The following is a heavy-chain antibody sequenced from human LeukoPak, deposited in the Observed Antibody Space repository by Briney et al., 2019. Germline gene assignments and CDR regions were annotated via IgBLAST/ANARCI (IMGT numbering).Heavy chain of an antibody. Sequence: GGSLRLSCAASGFTFSSYAMHWVRQAPGKGLEWVAVISYDGSNKYYADSVKGRFTISRDNSKNALYLQMNSLRAEDTAVYYCARDSSAGYSSSWLDYWGQGTLVTVSS. CDR2: ISYDGSNK. CDR1: GFTFSSYA. CDR3: ARDSSAGYSSSWLDY. J-gene: IGHJ4*02. D-gene: IGHD6-13*01. V-gene: IGHV3-30*04.